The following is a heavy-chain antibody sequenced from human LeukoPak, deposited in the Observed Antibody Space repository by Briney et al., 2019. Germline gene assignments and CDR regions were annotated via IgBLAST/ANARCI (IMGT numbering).Heavy chain of an antibody. D-gene: IGHD3-10*01. CDR1: GFTFSSYS. Sequence: GGSLRLSCAASGFTFSSYSMTWVRQAPGKGLEWVSSINSGSDYILYADSVKGRFTISRDNAKNSLYLQMSSLRAEDTAVYYCTRDQFGKGNWFDPWGQGTLVTVSS. V-gene: IGHV3-21*01. J-gene: IGHJ5*02. CDR2: INSGSDYI. CDR3: TRDQFGKGNWFDP.